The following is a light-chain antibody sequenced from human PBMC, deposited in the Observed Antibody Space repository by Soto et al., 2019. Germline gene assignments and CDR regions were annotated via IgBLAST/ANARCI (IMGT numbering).Light chain of an antibody. J-gene: IGLJ1*01. Sequence: QSVLTQPASVSGSLGQSITISCSGTSSDVGAYNYVSWYQQYPGKAPKLMIYHVTDRPSGVSNRFSGSTSGNTASLTISGLQAEDEADYYCCSYTTRNTFVFGTGTKLTVL. CDR1: SSDVGAYNY. CDR2: HVT. CDR3: CSYTTRNTFV. V-gene: IGLV2-14*01.